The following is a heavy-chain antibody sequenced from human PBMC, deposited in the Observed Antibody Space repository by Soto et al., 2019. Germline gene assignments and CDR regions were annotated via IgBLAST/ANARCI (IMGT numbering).Heavy chain of an antibody. CDR2: LIPIFGTA. CDR1: GGTFSSYA. Sequence: QVQLVQSGAEVKKPGSSVKVSCKASGGTFSSYAISWVRQAPGQGLEWMGGLIPIFGTANYAQKFQGRVTITADKSPSTAYMELSSLRSEDTAVYYCARDLPLTIRRARYGMDVWGQGTTVTVSS. V-gene: IGHV1-69*14. J-gene: IGHJ6*02. CDR3: ARDLPLTIRRARYGMDV. D-gene: IGHD3-16*01.